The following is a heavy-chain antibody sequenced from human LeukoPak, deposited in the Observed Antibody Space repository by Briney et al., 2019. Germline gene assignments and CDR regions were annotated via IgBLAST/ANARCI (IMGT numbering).Heavy chain of an antibody. CDR3: ARGGYCSSTSCYSNNWFDP. D-gene: IGHD2-2*01. V-gene: IGHV4-30-2*01. Sequence: SETLSLTCAVSGGSISSGGYSWSWIRQPPGKGLEWIGYIYYSGSTYYNPSLKSRVTISVDRSKNQFSLKLSSVTAADTAVYYCARGGYCSSTSCYSNNWFDPWGQGTLVTVSS. J-gene: IGHJ5*02. CDR1: GGSISSGGYS. CDR2: IYYSGST.